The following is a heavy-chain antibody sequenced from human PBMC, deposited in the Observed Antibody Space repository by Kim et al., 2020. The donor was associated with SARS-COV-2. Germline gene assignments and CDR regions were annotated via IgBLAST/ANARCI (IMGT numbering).Heavy chain of an antibody. D-gene: IGHD7-27*01. Sequence: GGSLRLSCAASGFTFSSYGMHWVRQAPGKGLEWVAVIWYDGSNKYYADSVKGRFTISRDNSKNTLYLQMNSLRAEDTAVYYCARDLRGDLYYYYGMDVWGQGTTVTVSS. V-gene: IGHV3-33*01. CDR3: ARDLRGDLYYYYGMDV. CDR1: GFTFSSYG. J-gene: IGHJ6*02. CDR2: IWYDGSNK.